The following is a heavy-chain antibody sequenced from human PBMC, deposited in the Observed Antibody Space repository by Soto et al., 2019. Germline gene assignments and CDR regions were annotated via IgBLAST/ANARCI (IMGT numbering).Heavy chain of an antibody. Sequence: KASETLSLTCTVSGDSISSADYYWSWIRQTPGKGLEWIGHIFYSGTTYYNPPLKSRLTISVDTSKNHFSLRLTSVTAADTAVYYCARDLWVEPELYYYGMDVWGQGTTVTVSS. CDR1: GDSISSADYY. J-gene: IGHJ6*02. V-gene: IGHV4-30-4*01. CDR3: ARDLWVEPELYYYGMDV. CDR2: IFYSGTT. D-gene: IGHD1-1*01.